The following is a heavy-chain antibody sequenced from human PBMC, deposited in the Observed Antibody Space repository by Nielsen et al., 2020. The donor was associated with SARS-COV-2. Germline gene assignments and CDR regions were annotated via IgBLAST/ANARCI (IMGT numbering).Heavy chain of an antibody. D-gene: IGHD4-17*01. CDR2: IYSGGST. V-gene: IGHV3-53*01. J-gene: IGHJ6*02. CDR1: GFTVSSNY. Sequence: GESLKISCAASGFTVSSNYMSWVRQAPGKGLEWVSVIYSGGSTYYADSVKGRFTISRDNSKNTLYLQMNSLRAEDTAVYYCARENLTVNYYYYGMDVWGQGTTVTVSS. CDR3: ARENLTVNYYYYGMDV.